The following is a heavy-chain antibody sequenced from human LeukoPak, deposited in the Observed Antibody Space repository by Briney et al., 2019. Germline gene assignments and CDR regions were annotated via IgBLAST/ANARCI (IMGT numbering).Heavy chain of an antibody. Sequence: GGSLRLSCAASGFTFSRYTMNWARQAPGKGLEWVSSISSSGNSIYYADSVKGRFTISRDNAKNSLYLQMNSLRAEDTAVYYCARVITAAWDWFDSWGQGTLVTVSS. CDR1: GFTFSRYT. V-gene: IGHV3-21*01. CDR2: ISSSGNSI. CDR3: ARVITAAWDWFDS. D-gene: IGHD6-13*01. J-gene: IGHJ5*01.